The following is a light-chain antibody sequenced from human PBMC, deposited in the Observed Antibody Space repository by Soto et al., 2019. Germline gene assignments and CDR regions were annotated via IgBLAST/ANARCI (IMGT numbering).Light chain of an antibody. V-gene: IGKV3-20*01. CDR2: GAS. CDR3: QQYGNSLWT. CDR1: QSVANSF. Sequence: ENVLTQSPGTLSLSPGERATLSCRASQSVANSFLACYQQKPGQAPRLLIYGASSRATGIPDRFSGSGSGTDFTLTISRLEPEDFAVYYCQQYGNSLWTFGQGTKVDIK. J-gene: IGKJ1*01.